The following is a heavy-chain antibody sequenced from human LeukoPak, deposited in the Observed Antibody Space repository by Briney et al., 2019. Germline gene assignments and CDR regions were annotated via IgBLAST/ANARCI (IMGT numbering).Heavy chain of an antibody. CDR3: ARDGSGGGWRYFDY. Sequence: GRSLGLSCVASGFSFSNYGFHWVRQAPGKGLEWVADIYYDGNTKYYGDSVKGRFTISRDNSENTLFLQMNSLRAEDTAVYYCARDGSGGGWRYFDYWGQGALVTVSS. V-gene: IGHV3-33*01. CDR2: IYYDGNTK. CDR1: GFSFSNYG. D-gene: IGHD6-19*01. J-gene: IGHJ4*02.